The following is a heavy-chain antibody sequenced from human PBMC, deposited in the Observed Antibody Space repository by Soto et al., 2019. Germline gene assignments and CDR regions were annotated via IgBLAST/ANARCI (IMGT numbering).Heavy chain of an antibody. CDR2: IYQSGST. D-gene: IGHD2-21*02. CDR3: ARDMSGCSSSDCYLSGWFYP. Sequence: SETLSLTCTVSGAPITSGAYSWSWILQPPGKGLEWIGFIYQSGSTHYNPSPKSRVTISVDRSKNHFSLQLTSLTAADTAVYYCARDMSGCSSSDCYLSGWFYPWGPGTLVTVS. CDR1: GAPITSGAYS. V-gene: IGHV4-30-2*01. J-gene: IGHJ5*02.